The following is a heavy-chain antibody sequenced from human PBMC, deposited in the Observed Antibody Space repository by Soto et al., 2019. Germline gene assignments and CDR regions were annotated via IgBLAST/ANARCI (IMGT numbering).Heavy chain of an antibody. CDR3: ARAKDRLQLGSNYYYILDV. CDR2: IMPVFPTP. Sequence: QVQLVQSGAEVKKPGSSVKVSCKASGGTFSTSAISWVRQAPGQGLEWVGGIMPVFPTPDYAQKFQGRVTITADESTATAYLELTSLRTDDTGVYYCARAKDRLQLGSNYYYILDVWGQGTAITVSS. D-gene: IGHD1-1*01. V-gene: IGHV1-69*12. J-gene: IGHJ6*02. CDR1: GGTFSTSA.